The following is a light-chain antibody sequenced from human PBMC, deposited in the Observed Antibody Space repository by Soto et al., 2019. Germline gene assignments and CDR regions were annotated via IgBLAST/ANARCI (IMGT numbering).Light chain of an antibody. CDR3: QQYSNWPPWT. J-gene: IGKJ1*01. V-gene: IGKV3-15*01. CDR1: QSVSSK. CDR2: DAS. Sequence: ETVMTQSPATLSVSPGEGATLSCRASQSVSSKLAWYQQKPGQAPRLLIYDASTRATGIPARFSGSGSETEFTLTISRLQSEDFAVYYCQQYSNWPPWTFGQGTKVEIQ.